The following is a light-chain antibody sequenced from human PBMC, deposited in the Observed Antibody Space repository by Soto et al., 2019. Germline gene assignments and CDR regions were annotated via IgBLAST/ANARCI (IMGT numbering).Light chain of an antibody. V-gene: IGKV1-33*01. Sequence: DLQMTQSPSSLSASVGDRVTITCQASQDINTYLNWYQQKSGKAPKLLIYDASNLETGVPSRFSRSGSGTAVTFTISRLQPEEISTYHCQQYDSVPSTCGQGTKVEIK. CDR2: DAS. CDR3: QQYDSVPST. CDR1: QDINTY. J-gene: IGKJ2*01.